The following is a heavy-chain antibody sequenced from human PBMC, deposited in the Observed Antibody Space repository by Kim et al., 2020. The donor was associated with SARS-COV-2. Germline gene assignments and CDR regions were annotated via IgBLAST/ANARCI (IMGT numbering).Heavy chain of an antibody. CDR2: IWYDGSNK. V-gene: IGHV3-33*01. Sequence: GGSLRLSCAASGFTFSSYGMHWVRQAPGKGLEWVAVIWYDGSNKYYADSVKGRFTISRDNSKNTLYLQMNSLRAEDTAVYYCARDPVGDEVNDWFDPWGQGTLVTVSS. D-gene: IGHD1-26*01. CDR3: ARDPVGDEVNDWFDP. J-gene: IGHJ5*02. CDR1: GFTFSSYG.